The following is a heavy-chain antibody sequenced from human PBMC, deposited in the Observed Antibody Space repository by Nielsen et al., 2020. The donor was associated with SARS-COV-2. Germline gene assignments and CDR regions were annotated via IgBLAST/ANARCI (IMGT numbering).Heavy chain of an antibody. D-gene: IGHD3-16*01. J-gene: IGHJ3*02. V-gene: IGHV4-30-2*01. CDR2: IYHSGRT. CDR1: GGSISSGGYS. Sequence: TLSLTCAVSGGSISSGGYSWSWIRQPPGKGLEWIGYIYHSGRTYFNPSLKSRVTISVDRSKNQFSLKLSSVTAADTAVYYCARGGRITFGGADDAFDIWGQGTMVTVSS. CDR3: ARGGRITFGGADDAFDI.